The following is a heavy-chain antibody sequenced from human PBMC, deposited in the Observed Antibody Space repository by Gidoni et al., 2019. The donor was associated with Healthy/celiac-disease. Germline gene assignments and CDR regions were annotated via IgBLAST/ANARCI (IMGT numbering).Heavy chain of an antibody. CDR1: GFNFSSYA. V-gene: IGHV3-23*01. Sequence: EVQLLESGGGLVQPGGSLRLSCAASGFNFSSYAMSWVRQAPGKGLEWVSAISGSGGSTYYADSVKGRFTISRDNSKNTLYLQMNSLRAEDTAVYYCAKSGPDDYGDYGRLYYYYYMDVWGKGTTVTVSS. J-gene: IGHJ6*03. CDR2: ISGSGGST. D-gene: IGHD4-17*01. CDR3: AKSGPDDYGDYGRLYYYYYMDV.